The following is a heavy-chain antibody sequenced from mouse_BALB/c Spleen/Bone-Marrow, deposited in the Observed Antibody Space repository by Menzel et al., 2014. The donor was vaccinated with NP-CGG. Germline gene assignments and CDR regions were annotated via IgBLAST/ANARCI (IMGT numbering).Heavy chain of an antibody. V-gene: IGHV1-84*02. CDR2: FYPGSGNS. D-gene: IGHD4-1*01. Sequence: QVQLQQSGPELVKPGASVKISCKASGYTFTDYYINWVKQKPGQGLEWIGWFYPGSGNSKYNEKFKGKATLTVDTSSSTAYVQLSSLTSEDSAVYFCARNWAMDYWGQGTSVTVSS. CDR1: GYTFTDYY. J-gene: IGHJ4*01. CDR3: ARNWAMDY.